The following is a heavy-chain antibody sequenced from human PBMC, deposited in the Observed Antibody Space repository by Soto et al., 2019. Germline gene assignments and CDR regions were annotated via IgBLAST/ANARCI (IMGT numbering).Heavy chain of an antibody. CDR3: AIRAMGSGAVGYYYYYMDV. CDR1: GFTFSSYG. V-gene: IGHV3-33*01. D-gene: IGHD5-18*01. Sequence: QVQLVESGGGVVQPGRSLRLSCAASGFTFSSYGMHWVRQAPGKGLEWVAVIWYDGSNKYYADSVKGRFTISRDNSKNTLYLQMNSLRAEDTAVYYCAIRAMGSGAVGYYYYYMDVWGKGTTVTVSS. CDR2: IWYDGSNK. J-gene: IGHJ6*03.